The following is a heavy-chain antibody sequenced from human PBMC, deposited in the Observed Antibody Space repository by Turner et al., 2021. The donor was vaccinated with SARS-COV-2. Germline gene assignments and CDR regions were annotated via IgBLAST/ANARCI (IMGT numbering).Heavy chain of an antibody. V-gene: IGHV1-69*01. J-gene: IGHJ4*02. CDR1: GDKFSTKG. CDR2: VVPLLGKS. Sequence: QVHLVQSGAEVKTPGSAGKAACKVSGDKFSTKGISWERQAPGKGHEWMGGVVPLLGKSNYAQKFQGSVTITADELTTTAYMELSRLTSEDTAVYFCAREGYSGHFDHWGQGTLVTVSS. CDR3: AREGYSGHFDH. D-gene: IGHD4-4*01.